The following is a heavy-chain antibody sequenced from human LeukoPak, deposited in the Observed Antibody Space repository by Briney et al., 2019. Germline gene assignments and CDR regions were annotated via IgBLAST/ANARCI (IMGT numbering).Heavy chain of an antibody. V-gene: IGHV3-23*01. CDR2: ISGSGGST. D-gene: IGHD4-17*01. CDR1: GFTFSSYA. J-gene: IGHJ4*02. CDR3: AKGEATTVTTLPRCFDY. Sequence: GRSLRLSCAASGFTFSSYAMHWVRQAPGKGLEWVSAISGSGGSTYYADSVKGRFTISRDNSKNTLYLQMNSLRAEDTAVYYCAKGEATTVTTLPRCFDYWGQGTLVTVSS.